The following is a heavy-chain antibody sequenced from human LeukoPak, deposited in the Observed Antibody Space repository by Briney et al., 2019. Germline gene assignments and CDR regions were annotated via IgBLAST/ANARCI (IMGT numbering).Heavy chain of an antibody. CDR3: ARGRRRYCSSTSCPIFDY. D-gene: IGHD2-2*01. V-gene: IGHV4-34*01. CDR2: INHSGST. Sequence: SETLSLTCAFYGGSFSGYYWSWIRQPPGKGLEWIGEINHSGSTNYNPSLKSRVTISVDTSKNQFSLKLSSVTAADTAVYYCARGRRRYCSSTSCPIFDYWGQGTLVTVSS. J-gene: IGHJ4*02. CDR1: GGSFSGYY.